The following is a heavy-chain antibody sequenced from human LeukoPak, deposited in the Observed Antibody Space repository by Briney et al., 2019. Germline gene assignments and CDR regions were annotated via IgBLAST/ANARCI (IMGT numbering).Heavy chain of an antibody. V-gene: IGHV3-30*04. J-gene: IGHJ4*02. Sequence: PGGSLKLSCAASGFTFSSYAMHWVRQAPAKGLELVAVISYDGSNKYYADSVKGRFTISRDNSKNTLYLQMNSLRAEDTAVYYCARAPSYSGWYSFDYWGQGTLVTVSS. CDR1: GFTFSSYA. D-gene: IGHD6-19*01. CDR2: ISYDGSNK. CDR3: ARAPSYSGWYSFDY.